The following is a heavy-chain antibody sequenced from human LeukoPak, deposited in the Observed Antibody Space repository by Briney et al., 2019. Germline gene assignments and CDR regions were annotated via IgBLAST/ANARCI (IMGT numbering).Heavy chain of an antibody. J-gene: IGHJ4*02. CDR2: INHSGST. V-gene: IGHV4-34*01. CDR3: ARESYYYGSGSFLGVDY. CDR1: GGSFSGYY. D-gene: IGHD3-10*01. Sequence: PSETLSLTCAVYGGSFSGYYWSWIRQPPGKGLEWIGEINHSGSTNYNPSLKSRVTISVDTSKNQFSLKLSSVTAADTAVYYCARESYYYGSGSFLGVDYWGQGTLVTVSS.